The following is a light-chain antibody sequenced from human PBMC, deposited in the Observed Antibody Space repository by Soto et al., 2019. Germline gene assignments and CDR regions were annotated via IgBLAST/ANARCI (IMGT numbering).Light chain of an antibody. Sequence: QTVVTQEPSFSVSPGATVTLTCGLSSGSVSTNNYPSWYQQTPGQAPRTLIYSTYTRSSGVPDRFSASILGNNAALTITGAQADDESDYYSVLYMGSGIWVFGGGTKVTVL. J-gene: IGLJ3*02. CDR2: STY. V-gene: IGLV8-61*01. CDR1: SGSVSTNNY. CDR3: VLYMGSGIWV.